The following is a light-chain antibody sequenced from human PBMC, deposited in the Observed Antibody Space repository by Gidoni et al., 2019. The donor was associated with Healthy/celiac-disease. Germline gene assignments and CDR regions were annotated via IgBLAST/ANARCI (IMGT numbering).Light chain of an antibody. V-gene: IGKV3-20*01. CDR1: QSVSSSY. Sequence: EIVLTQSPGTMSLSPGERATLSCRASQSVSSSYLAWYQQKPGQDPRLLIYGASSRATGIPDFTLTISRLEPEDFAVYYCQQYGSSPWTFXXXTKVEIK. CDR3: QQYGSSPWT. J-gene: IGKJ1*01. CDR2: GAS.